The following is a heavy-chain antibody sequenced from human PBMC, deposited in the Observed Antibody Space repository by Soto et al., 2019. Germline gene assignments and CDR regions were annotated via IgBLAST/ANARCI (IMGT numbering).Heavy chain of an antibody. CDR1: GGSISSGGYY. J-gene: IGHJ6*02. D-gene: IGHD3-3*01. CDR2: IYYSGST. CDR3: ARVQGYDFWSGYYTQSYYYGMDV. V-gene: IGHV4-61*08. Sequence: SETLSLTCTVSGGSISSGGYYWSWIRQHPGKGLEWIGYIYYSGSTNYNTSPKSLVTISVDTSKNRFSLKLSSVPAADTAVYYCARVQGYDFWSGYYTQSYYYGMDVWGQGTTVTVSS.